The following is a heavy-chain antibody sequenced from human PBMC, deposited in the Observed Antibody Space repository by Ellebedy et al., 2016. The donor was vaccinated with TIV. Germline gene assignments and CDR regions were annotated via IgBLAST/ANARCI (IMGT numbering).Heavy chain of an antibody. CDR1: GFNFNVYS. Sequence: GESLKISCTASGFNFNVYSMNWVRQAPGKGLEWVSYIISDSSTIYYADSVKGRFTISRDDAENSLYLQMNSLRDEDTAVYYCARGGAGFDSMNRELSFDSWGQGTLVTVSS. V-gene: IGHV3-48*02. J-gene: IGHJ4*02. CDR3: ARGGAGFDSMNRELSFDS. D-gene: IGHD1-26*01. CDR2: IISDSSTI.